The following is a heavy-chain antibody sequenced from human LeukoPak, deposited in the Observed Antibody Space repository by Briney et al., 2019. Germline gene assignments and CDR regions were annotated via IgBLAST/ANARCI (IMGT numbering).Heavy chain of an antibody. V-gene: IGHV1-69*04. D-gene: IGHD2-2*01. CDR2: IIPIFGIA. Sequence: ASVKVSCTVSGGTFSSYAISWGRQTPGQGLEWMGRIIPIFGIANYAQKFQGRVTITADKSTSTAYMELSSLRSEDTAVYYCAGYCSSTSCQFDYWGQGTLVTVSS. CDR1: GGTFSSYA. CDR3: AGYCSSTSCQFDY. J-gene: IGHJ4*02.